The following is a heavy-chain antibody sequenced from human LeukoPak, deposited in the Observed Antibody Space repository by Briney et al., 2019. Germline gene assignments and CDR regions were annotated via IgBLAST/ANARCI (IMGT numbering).Heavy chain of an antibody. Sequence: GGSLRLSCVASGFTFSGFDMSWVRQAPGKGLEWGSSISYGSSYIYYADSVKGRFTISRDNAKNFLYLQINSLRAEDAAVYYCARGSIGPKSDSAHPLDYWGQGTLVTVSS. J-gene: IGHJ4*02. CDR2: ISYGSSYI. CDR1: GFTFSGFD. CDR3: ARGSIGPKSDSAHPLDY. D-gene: IGHD2/OR15-2a*01. V-gene: IGHV3-21*06.